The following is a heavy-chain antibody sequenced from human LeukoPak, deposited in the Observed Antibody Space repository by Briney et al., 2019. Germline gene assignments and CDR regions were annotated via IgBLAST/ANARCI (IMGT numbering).Heavy chain of an antibody. J-gene: IGHJ6*02. Sequence: PGGSLRLSCTASGFTFSNAWMSWVRQAPGKGLEWVGRIKSKTDGGTTDYAAPVKGRFTISRDDSKNTLYLQMNSLKTEDTAVYYCTTVTLRLYGMDVWGQGTTVTVSS. D-gene: IGHD4-17*01. V-gene: IGHV3-15*01. CDR3: TTVTLRLYGMDV. CDR1: GFTFSNAW. CDR2: IKSKTDGGTT.